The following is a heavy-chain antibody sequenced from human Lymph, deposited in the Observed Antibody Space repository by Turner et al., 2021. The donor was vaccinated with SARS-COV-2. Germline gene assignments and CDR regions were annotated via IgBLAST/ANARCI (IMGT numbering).Heavy chain of an antibody. J-gene: IGHJ3*02. CDR3: ARDRAVGGTLGAFDI. V-gene: IGHV1-69*01. Sequence: SCKASGGTFSSYSISWVRQAPGQGLEWMGGIIPIFGTGNYAQKFQGRVTITADESTSTAYMELSSLRSEDTAVYYGARDRAVGGTLGAFDIWGQGTMVTVSS. CDR1: GGTFSSYS. CDR2: IIPIFGTG. D-gene: IGHD6-19*01.